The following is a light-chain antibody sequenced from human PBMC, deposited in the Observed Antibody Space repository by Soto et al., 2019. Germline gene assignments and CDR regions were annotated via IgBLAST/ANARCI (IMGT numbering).Light chain of an antibody. V-gene: IGLV2-8*01. CDR3: SSYAGSDVFV. Sequence: QSALTQPPSASGFPGKSVTISCTGTSSDVGGYNYVSWYQQHPGKAPKLMIYEVNKRPSGVPDRFSGSKSGNTASLTVSGLQAEDEADYYCSSYAGSDVFVFGTGTKVTVL. CDR2: EVN. CDR1: SSDVGGYNY. J-gene: IGLJ1*01.